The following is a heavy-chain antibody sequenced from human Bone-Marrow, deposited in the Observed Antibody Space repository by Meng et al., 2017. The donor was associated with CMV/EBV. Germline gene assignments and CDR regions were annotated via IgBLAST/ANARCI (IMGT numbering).Heavy chain of an antibody. J-gene: IGHJ2*01. D-gene: IGHD3-3*01. Sequence: SLKISCAASGFTFDDYAMHWVRQAPGKGLEWVSGISWNSGSIGYAGSVKGRFTISRDNAKNSLYLRMNSLRTDDMGLYYCAKSRAGYSNYDYFDLWGRGTLVSVSS. CDR3: AKSRAGYSNYDYFDL. CDR2: ISWNSGSI. CDR1: GFTFDDYA. V-gene: IGHV3-9*03.